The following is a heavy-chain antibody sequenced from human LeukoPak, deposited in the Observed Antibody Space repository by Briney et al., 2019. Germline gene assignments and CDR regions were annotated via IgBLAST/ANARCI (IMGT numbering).Heavy chain of an antibody. CDR1: GFTFSSYE. Sequence: GGSLRLSCAASGFTFSSYEMNWVRQAPGKGLEWVSYISSSGSTIYYADSVKGRFTISRDNSKNTLYLHMNSLRAEDTALYYCARDRTVTTSYYYYMDVWGKGTTVTVSS. CDR2: ISSSGSTI. D-gene: IGHD4-17*01. CDR3: ARDRTVTTSYYYYMDV. J-gene: IGHJ6*03. V-gene: IGHV3-48*03.